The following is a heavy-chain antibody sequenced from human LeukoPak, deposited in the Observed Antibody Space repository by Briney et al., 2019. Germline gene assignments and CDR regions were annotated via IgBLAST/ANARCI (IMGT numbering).Heavy chain of an antibody. CDR1: GFIFDDYG. J-gene: IGHJ4*02. CDR2: IKQDGSEK. Sequence: PGGSLRLSCAASGFIFDDYGMSWVRQAPGKGLEWVANIKQDGSEKYYVDSVKGRFTISRDNAKNSLYLQMNSLRAEDTAVYYCARMREVVGANFDYWGQGTLVTVSS. D-gene: IGHD1-26*01. V-gene: IGHV3-7*01. CDR3: ARMREVVGANFDY.